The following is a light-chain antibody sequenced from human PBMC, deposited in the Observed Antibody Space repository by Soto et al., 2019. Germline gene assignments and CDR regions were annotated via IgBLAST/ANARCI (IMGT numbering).Light chain of an antibody. CDR1: SSDVGAYDY. CDR3: SSYTSSSTRG. V-gene: IGLV2-14*03. J-gene: IGLJ1*01. Sequence: QSVLTQPASVSWSPGQSITISCTGTSSDVGAYDYVSWYQQHPDKAHKLMIYEVSNRPSGVSNRFSGSKSVNTATLTISGLQTEDEADYYCSSYTSSSTRGFGTGTKITVL. CDR2: EVS.